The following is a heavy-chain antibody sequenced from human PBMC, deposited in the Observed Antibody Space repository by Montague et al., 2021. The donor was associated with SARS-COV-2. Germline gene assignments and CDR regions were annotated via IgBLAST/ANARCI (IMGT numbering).Heavy chain of an antibody. J-gene: IGHJ2*01. CDR1: SGSIRNYN. V-gene: IGHV4-34*01. CDR3: ARAGSQWFFEF. Sequence: SETLSLTCAVTSGSIRNYNWRWIRQHPGEGLEWCPEINIPGGSXXXPSVKSRVTISLDTSSNQVSLSLKSVTAADTAVYYCARAGSQWFFEFWGRGTLVTVSS. D-gene: IGHD1-1*01. CDR2: INIPGGS.